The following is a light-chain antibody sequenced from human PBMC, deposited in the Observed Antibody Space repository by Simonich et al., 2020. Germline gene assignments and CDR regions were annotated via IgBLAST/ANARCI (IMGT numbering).Light chain of an antibody. J-gene: IGLJ3*02. CDR1: SSDVGGYNY. CDR3: AAWDDSLNGWV. CDR2: RNN. V-gene: IGLV1-44*01. Sequence: QSALTQPRSVSGSPGQSVTISCTGTSSDVGGYNYVSWYQQLPGTAPKLLIYRNNHRPYGVPDRFSGSKSCTSASLAIIGLQSEDEADYYCAAWDDSLNGWVFGGGTKLTVL.